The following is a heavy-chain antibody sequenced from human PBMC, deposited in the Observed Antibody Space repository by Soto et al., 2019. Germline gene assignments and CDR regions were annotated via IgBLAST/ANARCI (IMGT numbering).Heavy chain of an antibody. Sequence: GGSLRLSCAASGFTFSSYWMHWVRQAPGKGLVWVSRINSDGSSTSYADSVKGRFTISRDNSKNTLYLQMNSLRAEDTALYYCAKGRQWELPLDYWGQGTLVTVSS. CDR3: AKGRQWELPLDY. D-gene: IGHD1-26*01. CDR2: INSDGSST. CDR1: GFTFSSYW. V-gene: IGHV3-74*01. J-gene: IGHJ4*02.